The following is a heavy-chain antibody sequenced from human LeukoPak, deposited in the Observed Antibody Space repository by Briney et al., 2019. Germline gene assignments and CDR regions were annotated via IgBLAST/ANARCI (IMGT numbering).Heavy chain of an antibody. D-gene: IGHD5-18*01. CDR3: AKDRDTAIPDY. Sequence: PGRSLRLSCAASGFTFSSYGMHWVRHAPGKGLEWVAVISYDGSNKYYADSVKGRFTISRDNSKNTLYLQMNSLRAEDTAVYYCAKDRDTAIPDYWGQGTLVTVSS. V-gene: IGHV3-30*18. CDR2: ISYDGSNK. CDR1: GFTFSSYG. J-gene: IGHJ4*02.